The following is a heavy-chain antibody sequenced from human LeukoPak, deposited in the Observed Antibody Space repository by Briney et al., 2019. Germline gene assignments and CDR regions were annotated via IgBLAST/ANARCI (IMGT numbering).Heavy chain of an antibody. V-gene: IGHV3-73*01. CDR2: IRSKANSYAT. D-gene: IGHD4-17*01. J-gene: IGHJ4*02. CDR3: TRHGYGDVDY. CDR1: GFTFSGSA. Sequence: GGSLRLSCAASGFTFSGSAMRWVRQASGKGLEWVGRIRSKANSYATAYAASVKGRFTISRDDSKNTAYLQMNSLKTEDTAVYYCTRHGYGDVDYWGQGTLVTVSS.